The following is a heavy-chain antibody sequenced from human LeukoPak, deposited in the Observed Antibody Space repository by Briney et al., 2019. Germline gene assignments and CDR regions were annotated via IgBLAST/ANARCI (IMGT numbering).Heavy chain of an antibody. CDR2: ISATKDGT. CDR3: ARDNAGIAAAGEFDY. Sequence: GGSLRLSCAASGFTISSNAMSWVRQAPGKGLEWVSAISATKDGTYYADSVKGRFTISRDNSKNTLYLQMNSLRAEDTAAYYCARDNAGIAAAGEFDYWGQGTLVTVSS. J-gene: IGHJ4*02. V-gene: IGHV3-23*01. D-gene: IGHD6-13*01. CDR1: GFTISSNA.